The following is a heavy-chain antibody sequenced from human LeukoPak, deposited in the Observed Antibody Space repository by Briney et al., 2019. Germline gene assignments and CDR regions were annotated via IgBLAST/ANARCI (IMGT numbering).Heavy chain of an antibody. V-gene: IGHV5-51*01. CDR1: GYSFTSYW. Sequence: PGESLKISCKGSGYSFTSYWIGWVRQMPGKGLGWMGIIYPGDSDTRYSPSFQGQVTISADKSISTAYLQWSSLKASDTAMYYCARAMVRGVIITPSYFDYWGQGTLVTVSS. CDR2: IYPGDSDT. CDR3: ARAMVRGVIITPSYFDY. D-gene: IGHD3-10*01. J-gene: IGHJ4*02.